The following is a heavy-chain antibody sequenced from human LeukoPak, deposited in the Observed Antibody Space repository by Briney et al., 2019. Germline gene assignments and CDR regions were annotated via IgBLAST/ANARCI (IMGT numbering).Heavy chain of an antibody. CDR2: ISGSGGST. J-gene: IGHJ4*02. D-gene: IGHD1-26*01. V-gene: IGHV3-23*01. Sequence: GGSLRLSCAASRFTFSSYGMSWVRQAPGKGLEWVSSISGSGGSTYYADSVKGRFTISRDNSKNTLYLQMNSLRAEDTAVYYCARAKWSYYFDYWGQGTLVTVSS. CDR3: ARAKWSYYFDY. CDR1: RFTFSSYG.